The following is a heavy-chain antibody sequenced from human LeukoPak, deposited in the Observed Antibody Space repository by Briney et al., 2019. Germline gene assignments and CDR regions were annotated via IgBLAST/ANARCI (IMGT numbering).Heavy chain of an antibody. J-gene: IGHJ2*01. CDR2: INTNTGNP. CDR1: GYTLTSYA. CDR3: AREPAVAFYWYFDL. Sequence: ASVKVSCKASGYTLTSYAMNWVRQAPGQGLEWMGWINTNTGNPTYAQGFTGRFVFSLDTSVSTAYLQISSLKAEDTAVYYCAREPAVAFYWYFDLWGRGTLVTVSS. D-gene: IGHD6-19*01. V-gene: IGHV7-4-1*02.